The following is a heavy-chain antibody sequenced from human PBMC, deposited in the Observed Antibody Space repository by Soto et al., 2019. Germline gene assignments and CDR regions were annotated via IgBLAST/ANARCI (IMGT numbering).Heavy chain of an antibody. Sequence: ASVKVSCKASGYTFTSYGISWVRQAPGQGLEWMGWISAYNGNTNYAQKLQGRVTMTTDTSTSTAYMELRSLRSDDTAVYYCARDGNTAMVTGGYYYYGMDVWGKGTTVTVSS. CDR3: ARDGNTAMVTGGYYYYGMDV. J-gene: IGHJ6*04. V-gene: IGHV1-18*01. CDR2: ISAYNGNT. D-gene: IGHD5-18*01. CDR1: GYTFTSYG.